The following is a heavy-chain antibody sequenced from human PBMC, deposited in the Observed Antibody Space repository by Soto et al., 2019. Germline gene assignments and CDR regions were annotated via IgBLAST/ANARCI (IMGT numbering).Heavy chain of an antibody. CDR2: ISYSGST. CDR3: ASAHNFDRIGYPDAFDV. Sequence: WTWIRQHPEKGLEWIGHISYSGSTYYNPSLKTRLTISVDTSKNQFSLKLTSMTAADTAVYYCASAHNFDRIGYPDAFDVWGQGTMVTVSS. J-gene: IGHJ3*01. V-gene: IGHV4-31*02. D-gene: IGHD3-22*01.